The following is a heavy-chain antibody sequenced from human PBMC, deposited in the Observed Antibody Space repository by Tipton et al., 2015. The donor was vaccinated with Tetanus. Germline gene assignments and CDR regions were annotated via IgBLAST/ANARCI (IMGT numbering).Heavy chain of an antibody. D-gene: IGHD2-15*01. CDR1: GFTLSHYW. J-gene: IGHJ4*02. V-gene: IGHV3-7*01. Sequence: SLRLSCAASGFTLSHYWMNWVRQAPGKGLEWVANINEDGSEAYHVVAVKGRFTISRDNANNSLYLQMNSLRAEDTAVYYCTRCSRRALWSGGSCQTFDSWGLGTLVSVTS. CDR2: INEDGSEA. CDR3: TRCSRRALWSGGSCQTFDS.